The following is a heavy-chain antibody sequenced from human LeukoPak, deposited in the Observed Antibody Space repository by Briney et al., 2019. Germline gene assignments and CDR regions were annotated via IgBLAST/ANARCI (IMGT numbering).Heavy chain of an antibody. J-gene: IGHJ4*02. D-gene: IGHD3-9*01. Sequence: PGGSPRLSCAASGFTFSNYAMSWVRQAPGKGLEWVSAVSGRDDSTYYADSVKGRFTISRDNSKNTLYLQMNSLRAEDTAVYYCAKWGDYDILTGYYDSDYWGQGTLVTVSS. CDR3: AKWGDYDILTGYYDSDY. CDR1: GFTFSNYA. V-gene: IGHV3-23*01. CDR2: VSGRDDST.